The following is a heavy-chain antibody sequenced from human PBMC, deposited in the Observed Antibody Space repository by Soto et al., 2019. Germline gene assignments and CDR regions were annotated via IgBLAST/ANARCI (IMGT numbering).Heavy chain of an antibody. CDR2: ISGSGGST. CDR1: GFTFSSYA. J-gene: IGHJ6*02. Sequence: GGSLRLSCAASGFTFSSYAMSWVRQAPGKGLEWVSAISGSGGSTYYADSVKGRFTISRDNSKNTLYLQMNSLRAEDTAVYYCAKDYEIAVAGTSHYYYGMDVWGQGTTVTVSS. CDR3: AKDYEIAVAGTSHYYYGMDV. V-gene: IGHV3-23*01. D-gene: IGHD6-19*01.